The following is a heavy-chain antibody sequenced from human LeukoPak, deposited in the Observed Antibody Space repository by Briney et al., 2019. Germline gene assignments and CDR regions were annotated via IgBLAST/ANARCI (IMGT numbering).Heavy chain of an antibody. CDR2: ISSSSSSI. V-gene: IGHV3-48*04. Sequence: PGGSLRLSCAASGFTFSSYWLSWVRQAPGKGLEWVSYISSSSSSIYYPDSVKGRFTVSRDNGKNSLYLQMNSLRAEDTAVYYCARGDYYYYYYVDVWGKGTTVSVSS. CDR3: ARGDYYYYYYVDV. J-gene: IGHJ6*03. CDR1: GFTFSSYW.